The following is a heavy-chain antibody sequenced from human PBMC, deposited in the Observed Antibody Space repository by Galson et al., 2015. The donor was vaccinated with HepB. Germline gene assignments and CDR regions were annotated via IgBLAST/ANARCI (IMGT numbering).Heavy chain of an antibody. D-gene: IGHD3-22*01. CDR2: ISSSSSTI. V-gene: IGHV3-48*04. CDR1: GFTFSSYS. J-gene: IGHJ4*02. CDR3: ARDGGYYDSSGYDYFDY. Sequence: SLRLSCAASGFTFSSYSMNWVRQAPGKGLEWVSYISSSSSTIYYADSVKGRFTISRDNAKNSLYLQMNSLRAEDTAVYYCARDGGYYDSSGYDYFDYWGQGTLVTVSS.